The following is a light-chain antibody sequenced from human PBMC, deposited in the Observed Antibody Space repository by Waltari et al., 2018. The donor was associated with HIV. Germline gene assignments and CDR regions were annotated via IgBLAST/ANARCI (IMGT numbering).Light chain of an antibody. CDR3: MQALEIPRT. CDR1: QSLLHNNGYNY. J-gene: IGKJ4*01. Sequence: DLVMTQPPFFLPVSPGEPASISCRSSQSLLHNNGYNYLNWYMQRPGQSQQLLIYLASHPASGVPDRFSGSRSGTDFTQHIKKVEADDVGLYFCMQALEIPRTFGGGTKVEIK. CDR2: LAS. V-gene: IGKV2-28*01.